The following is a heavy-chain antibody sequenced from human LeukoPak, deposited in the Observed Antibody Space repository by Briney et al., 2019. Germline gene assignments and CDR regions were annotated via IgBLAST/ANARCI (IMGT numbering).Heavy chain of an antibody. CDR1: GFTFNNYG. Sequence: GGSLRLSCAASGFTFNNYGMHWVRQAPGKGLEWVAIISYDGSNTYYADSVKGRFTISRDNSKNTLHLQMNSLSAEDTAMYYCAKVSGAPRPFDAPDIGGQGTMVTVSS. CDR2: ISYDGSNT. V-gene: IGHV3-30*18. D-gene: IGHD6-6*01. CDR3: AKVSGAPRPFDAPDI. J-gene: IGHJ3*02.